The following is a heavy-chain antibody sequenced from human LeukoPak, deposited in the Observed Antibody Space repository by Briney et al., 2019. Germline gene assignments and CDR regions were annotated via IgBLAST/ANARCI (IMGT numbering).Heavy chain of an antibody. J-gene: IGHJ3*02. CDR1: GFTFSRYW. CDR3: ARDPYYYDSSGYYDAFDI. D-gene: IGHD3-22*01. Sequence: GGSLRLSCAASGFTFSRYWMSWVRQAPGKGLEWVSVIYSGGSTYYADSVKGRFTISRDNSKNTLYLQMNSLRAEDTAVYYCARDPYYYDSSGYYDAFDIWGQGTMVTVSS. CDR2: IYSGGST. V-gene: IGHV3-53*01.